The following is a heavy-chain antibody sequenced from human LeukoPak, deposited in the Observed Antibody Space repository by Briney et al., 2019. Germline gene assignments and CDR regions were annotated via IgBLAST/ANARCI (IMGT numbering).Heavy chain of an antibody. Sequence: SETVSLTCTVSGGSISGSSYYWAWIRQPPGKGLEWIGSSFYSGSTYYNPSLKSRVTISVDTSKNQFSLKLSSVTAADTAVYYCARVVPMYSSDWYDDYWGQGTLVTVSS. CDR2: SFYSGST. V-gene: IGHV4-39*01. D-gene: IGHD6-19*01. CDR1: GGSISGSSYY. J-gene: IGHJ4*02. CDR3: ARVVPMYSSDWYDDY.